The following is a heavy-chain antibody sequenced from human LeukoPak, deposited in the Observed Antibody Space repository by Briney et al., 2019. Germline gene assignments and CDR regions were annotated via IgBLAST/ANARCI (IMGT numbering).Heavy chain of an antibody. CDR2: IYYSGST. J-gene: IGHJ6*03. CDR3: ARARLSAQWPDYYYYMDV. D-gene: IGHD6-19*01. Sequence: PSETLSLTCTVSGGSISSYYWSWIRQPPGKGLEWIGYIYYSGSTNYKSSLKSRVTISVDTSKNQFSLKLSSVTAADTAVYYCARARLSAQWPDYYYYMDVWGKGTTVTVSS. CDR1: GGSISSYY. V-gene: IGHV4-59*01.